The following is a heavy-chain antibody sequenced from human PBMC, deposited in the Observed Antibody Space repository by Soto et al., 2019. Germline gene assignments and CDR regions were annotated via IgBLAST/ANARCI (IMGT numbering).Heavy chain of an antibody. V-gene: IGHV3-21*02. CDR3: TRRGDCTSALCYLFGSSWYFDL. CDR2: ITTTGDAT. D-gene: IGHD2-21*02. CDR1: GFTFGTFS. J-gene: IGHJ2*01. Sequence: ELAESGGGRVRPGGSLRLSCEASGFTFGTFSMIWVRQAPGKGLEWVSSITTTGDATYADSVKGRFTVARDNARKSLCLNMANLTAEDTALYYCTRRGDCTSALCYLFGSSWYFDLWGRGTLVTVSS.